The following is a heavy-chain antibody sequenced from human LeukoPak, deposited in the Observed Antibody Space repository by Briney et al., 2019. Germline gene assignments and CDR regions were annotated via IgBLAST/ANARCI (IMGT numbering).Heavy chain of an antibody. J-gene: IGHJ4*02. D-gene: IGHD3-10*01. V-gene: IGHV3-23*01. CDR3: AKDGLWFGELFDY. CDR1: GFIFSNYA. CDR2: ISGSGDTT. Sequence: PGGSLRLSCATSGFIFSNYAVNWVRQAPGKGLEWVSIISGSGDTTYYADSVKGRFTISRDNSKNTLYLQMNSLRAEDTAVYYCAKDGLWFGELFDYWGQGTLVTVSS.